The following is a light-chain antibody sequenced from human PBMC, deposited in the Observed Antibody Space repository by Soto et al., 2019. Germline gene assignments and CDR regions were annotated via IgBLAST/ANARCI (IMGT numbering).Light chain of an antibody. CDR2: EVT. CDR3: RSYTSGSTHV. J-gene: IGLJ1*01. V-gene: IGLV2-14*01. Sequence: QSVLTQPASVSASPGQSITISCTGTSSDVGGYKYVSWYQHHPGKAPKLMIYEVTNRPSGVSNRFSGSKSGNTASLTISGLQAEDEADYYCRSYTSGSTHVFGTGTKLTVL. CDR1: SSDVGGYKY.